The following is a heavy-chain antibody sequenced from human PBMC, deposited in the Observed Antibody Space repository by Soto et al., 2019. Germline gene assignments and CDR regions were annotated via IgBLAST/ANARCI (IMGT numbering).Heavy chain of an antibody. CDR3: ARGGIQLSYAFDY. CDR1: GTSVSNYY. J-gene: IGHJ4*02. D-gene: IGHD5-18*01. Sequence: QVQLLESGPGLVKPSETLSLTCSVSGTSVSNYYWSWIRQPAGKGLEHIGRIYTSGSTSYNPSLKSRVTMSMDTSQTQIYLNLTSVTAADTAVYYCARGGIQLSYAFDYWGQGILVTVSS. V-gene: IGHV4-4*07. CDR2: IYTSGST.